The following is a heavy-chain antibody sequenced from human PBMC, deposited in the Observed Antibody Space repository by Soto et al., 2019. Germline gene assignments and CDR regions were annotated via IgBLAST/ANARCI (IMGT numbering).Heavy chain of an antibody. CDR2: IIPIFGTA. J-gene: IGHJ4*02. D-gene: IGHD3-22*01. CDR3: ARDPLYDSSGYYYDNAFDY. CDR1: EGTFGSNA. V-gene: IGHV1-69*01. Sequence: QVHLVQSGAGGRRLGSSGKVSGKASEGTFGSNAITWLRQAPGQGFEWMGGIIPIFGTANYAQKFQGRVTITADESTSTAYMELSSLRSEDTAVYYCARDPLYDSSGYYYDNAFDYWGQGTLVTVSS.